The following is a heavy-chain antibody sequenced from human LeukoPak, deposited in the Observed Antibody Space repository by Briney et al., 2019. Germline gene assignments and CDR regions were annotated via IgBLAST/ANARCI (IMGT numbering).Heavy chain of an antibody. Sequence: TSETLSLTCTVSGGSISSYYWSWIRQPPGKGLEWIGYIYYSGSTNYNPSLKSRVTISVDTSKNQFSLKLSSVTAADTAVYYCARAVGRGSGDVWGKGTTVTVSS. V-gene: IGHV4-59*01. CDR2: IYYSGST. J-gene: IGHJ6*04. D-gene: IGHD3-10*01. CDR1: GGSISSYY. CDR3: ARAVGRGSGDV.